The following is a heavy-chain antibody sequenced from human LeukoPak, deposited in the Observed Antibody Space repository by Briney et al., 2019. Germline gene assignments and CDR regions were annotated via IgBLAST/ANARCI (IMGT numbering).Heavy chain of an antibody. CDR2: IYYSGSA. CDR1: GGSFSSGGYY. J-gene: IGHJ5*02. CDR3: ARVRITGTPEFNWFDP. Sequence: SETLSLTCTVSGGSFSSGGYYWSWIRQHPGKGLEWIGYIYYSGSAFFNPSLKSRTTISVDTSRNQFSLKLNSVTAADTAVYYCARVRITGTPEFNWFDPWGQGTLVTVSS. V-gene: IGHV4-31*03. D-gene: IGHD1-20*01.